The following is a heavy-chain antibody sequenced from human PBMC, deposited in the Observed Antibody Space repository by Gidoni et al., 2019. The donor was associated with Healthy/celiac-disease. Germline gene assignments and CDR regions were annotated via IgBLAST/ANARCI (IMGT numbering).Heavy chain of an antibody. Sequence: QVQLQQWGAGLLKPSETLSITCAVYGGSFSGYYWSWIRQPPGKGLEWIGEINHSGSTNYNPSLKSRVTISVDTSKNQFSLKLSSVTAADTAVYYCARGLPRFRSGSYYTFGWFDPWGQGTLVTVSS. V-gene: IGHV4-34*01. CDR3: ARGLPRFRSGSYYTFGWFDP. CDR2: INHSGST. J-gene: IGHJ5*02. D-gene: IGHD3-10*01. CDR1: GGSFSGYY.